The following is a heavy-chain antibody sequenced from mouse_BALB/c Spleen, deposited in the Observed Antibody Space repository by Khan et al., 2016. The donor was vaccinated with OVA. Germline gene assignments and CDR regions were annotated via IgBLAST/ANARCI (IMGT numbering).Heavy chain of an antibody. Sequence: EVQLQQSGTVLARPGASVKMSCKASGYTFTSYWMHWVKQRPGQGLEWIGDIYPGNTDTNYNQKFKGKAKLTAVTSTSTAYMELYSLTNEDSAVYYCTRRYWDVAWFAYWGQGTLVTVSA. V-gene: IGHV1-5*01. CDR3: TRRYWDVAWFAY. J-gene: IGHJ3*01. CDR1: GYTFTSYW. CDR2: IYPGNTDT. D-gene: IGHD4-1*01.